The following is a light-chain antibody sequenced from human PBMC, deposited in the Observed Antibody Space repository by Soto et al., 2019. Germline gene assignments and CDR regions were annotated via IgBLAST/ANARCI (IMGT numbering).Light chain of an antibody. CDR1: SSDVGGHNY. Sequence: QSALTQPASVSGSPGQSITISCTGTSSDVGGHNYVSWYQLHPDKAPKLMIYDVTNRPSGVSNRFSGSKSGNTASLTISGLQAEDEAEYYCSSYTSSSTLGVFGTGTKVTVL. CDR3: SSYTSSSTLGV. J-gene: IGLJ1*01. CDR2: DVT. V-gene: IGLV2-14*01.